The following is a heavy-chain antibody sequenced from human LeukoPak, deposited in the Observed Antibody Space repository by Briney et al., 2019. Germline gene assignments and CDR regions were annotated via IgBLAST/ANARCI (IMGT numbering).Heavy chain of an antibody. CDR2: IYISGST. J-gene: IGHJ6*02. Sequence: PSETLSLTCTVSGGSISSYYWSWIRQPAGRGLEWIGHIYISGSTDYNPSLKSRVTLSVDMSKNQFSLRLTSVTAADTAVYYCTTFFAGSYMDMDVWGQGTTVTVSS. CDR3: TTFFAGSYMDMDV. D-gene: IGHD1-26*01. V-gene: IGHV4-4*07. CDR1: GGSISSYY.